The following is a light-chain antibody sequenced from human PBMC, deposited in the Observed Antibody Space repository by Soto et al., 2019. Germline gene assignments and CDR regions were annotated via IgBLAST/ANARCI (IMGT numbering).Light chain of an antibody. J-gene: IGLJ2*01. CDR2: EVS. Sequence: QSVLTQPASVSGSPGQSITISCTGTSSDVGGYNYVSWYQQHPGKAPKLMIYEVSNRPSGVSNRFSGSKSGNTASLTISGRQAEDEADYYCSTYKSSSTDVVFGGGTKLTVL. CDR1: SSDVGGYNY. CDR3: STYKSSSTDVV. V-gene: IGLV2-14*01.